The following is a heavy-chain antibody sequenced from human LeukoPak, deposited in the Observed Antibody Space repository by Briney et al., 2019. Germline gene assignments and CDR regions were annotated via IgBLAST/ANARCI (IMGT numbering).Heavy chain of an antibody. CDR1: GFTVSSNY. J-gene: IGHJ6*02. CDR3: ARDHRLGYCSGGSCSIHNYYYYGMDV. D-gene: IGHD2-15*01. V-gene: IGHV3-53*01. Sequence: GGSLRLSCAASGFTVSSNYMSWVRQAPGKGLEWVSVIYSGGSTYYADSVKGRFTISRDNSKNTLYLQMNSLRAEDTAVYYCARDHRLGYCSGGSCSIHNYYYYGMDVWGQGTTVTVSS. CDR2: IYSGGST.